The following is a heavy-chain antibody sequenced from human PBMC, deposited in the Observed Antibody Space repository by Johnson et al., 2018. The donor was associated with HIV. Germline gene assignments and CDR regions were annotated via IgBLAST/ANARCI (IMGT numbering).Heavy chain of an antibody. CDR3: ARDPAAAALRAFDI. V-gene: IGHV3-66*01. J-gene: IGHJ3*02. D-gene: IGHD6-13*01. CDR2: IYSGGST. Sequence: VYLVESGGGLVQPGGSLRLSCAASGFTVSSNYMSWVRQAPGKGLEWVSVIYSGGSTYYADSVKGRFTISRDNSKNTLYLQMNSLRAEDTAVYYCARDPAAAALRAFDIWGQGTMVTVSS. CDR1: GFTVSSNY.